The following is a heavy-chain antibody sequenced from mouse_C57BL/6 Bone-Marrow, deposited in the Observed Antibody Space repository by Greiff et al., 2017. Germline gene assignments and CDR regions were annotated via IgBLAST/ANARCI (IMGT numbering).Heavy chain of an antibody. J-gene: IGHJ1*03. CDR3: ALRYFDV. V-gene: IGHV14-2*01. Sequence: VQLQQSGAELVKPGASVKLSCTASGFNIKDYYMHWVKQRTEQGLEWIGRIDPEDGETKYAPTFQGKATITADTSSNTAYMQLSSLTSEDTSVYYCALRYFDVWGTGTTVTVSS. CDR2: IDPEDGET. CDR1: GFNIKDYY.